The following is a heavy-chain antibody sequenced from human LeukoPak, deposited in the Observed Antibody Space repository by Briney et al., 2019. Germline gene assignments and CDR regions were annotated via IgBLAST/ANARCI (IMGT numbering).Heavy chain of an antibody. CDR2: IYHSGST. Sequence: PSETLSLTCAVYGGSFSGYYWSWIRQPPGKGLEWIGSIYHSGSTYYNPSLKSRVTISVDTSKNQFSLKLSSVTAADTAVYYCARQSGGSYFSYWGQGTLVTVSS. D-gene: IGHD1-26*01. CDR1: GGSFSGYY. CDR3: ARQSGGSYFSY. V-gene: IGHV4-34*01. J-gene: IGHJ4*02.